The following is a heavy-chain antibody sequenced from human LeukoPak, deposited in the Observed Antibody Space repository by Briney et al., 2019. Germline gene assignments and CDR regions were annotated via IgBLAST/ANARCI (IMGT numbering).Heavy chain of an antibody. CDR1: GFSFSSYW. D-gene: IGHD2-2*01. CDR2: IKQDGSEK. Sequence: PGGSLRLSCTASGFSFSSYWMSWVGQAPGKGLEWVANIKQDGSEKYYVDSVKGRFTISRDNAKNSLYLQMNSLRAEDTAVYYCARGGVPRFDPWGQGTLVTVSS. V-gene: IGHV3-7*04. CDR3: ARGGVPRFDP. J-gene: IGHJ5*02.